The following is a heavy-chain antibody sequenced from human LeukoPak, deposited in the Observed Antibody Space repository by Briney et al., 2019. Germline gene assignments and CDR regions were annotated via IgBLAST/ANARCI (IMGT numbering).Heavy chain of an antibody. CDR3: VRDYGGSSPFDY. J-gene: IGHJ4*02. CDR1: GFTFSSYE. Sequence: PGGSLRLSCAASGFTFSSYEMHWVRQAPGKGLEWVSYISSSDNIIYYADSVKGRFTISRDNAKNSLYLQMNSLRAEDTAIYYCVRDYGGSSPFDYWGQGTLVTVSS. V-gene: IGHV3-48*03. CDR2: ISSSDNII. D-gene: IGHD4-23*01.